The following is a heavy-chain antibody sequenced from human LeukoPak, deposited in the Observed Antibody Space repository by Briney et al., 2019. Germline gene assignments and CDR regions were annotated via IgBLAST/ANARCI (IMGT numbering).Heavy chain of an antibody. CDR3: ARDSSGWYFFDY. J-gene: IGHJ4*02. Sequence: GGSLRHSSAASGFTFTNYEMNWVRQAPGKGLEWVSYISRSSGSSIYYADSVKGRFTISRDNAKNSLYLQMNSLRAEDTAVYYCARDSSGWYFFDYWGQGILVTVSS. CDR1: GFTFTNYE. V-gene: IGHV3-48*03. CDR2: ISRSSGSSI. D-gene: IGHD6-19*01.